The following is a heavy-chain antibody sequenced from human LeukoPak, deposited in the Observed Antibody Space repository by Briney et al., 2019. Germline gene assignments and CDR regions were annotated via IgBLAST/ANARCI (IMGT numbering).Heavy chain of an antibody. V-gene: IGHV3-30-3*01. J-gene: IGHJ4*02. CDR2: ISYDGSNK. D-gene: IGHD4-11*01. Sequence: GRSLRLSCAASGFTFSSYAMHWVRQAPGKGLEWVAVISYDGSNKYYADSVKGRFTISRDNSKNTLYLQMNSLRAEDTAVYYCARDHDYSNYYFDYWGQGTLVTVSS. CDR3: ARDHDYSNYYFDY. CDR1: GFTFSSYA.